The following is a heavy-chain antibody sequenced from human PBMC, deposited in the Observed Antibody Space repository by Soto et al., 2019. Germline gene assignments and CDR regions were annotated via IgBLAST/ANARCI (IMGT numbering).Heavy chain of an antibody. Sequence: PSETLSLTCSVSGASISNFFWSWIRQTPGQGLEWIGYIDSRGITNYKPSLKSRVTISKDTSENQFLLKLSSVTAADTAVYYCARGYTSGWYYFDHWGQGTLVTGSS. J-gene: IGHJ4*02. D-gene: IGHD6-19*01. V-gene: IGHV4-59*08. CDR3: ARGYTSGWYYFDH. CDR1: GASISNFF. CDR2: IDSRGIT.